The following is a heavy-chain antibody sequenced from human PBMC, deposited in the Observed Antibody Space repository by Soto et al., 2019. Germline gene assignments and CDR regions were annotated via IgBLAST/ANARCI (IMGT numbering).Heavy chain of an antibody. Sequence: ASVKVSCKASGYTFTIYAMHWVRQAPGQRLEWMGWINAGNGNTKYSQKFQGRVTITRDTSASTAYMELSSLRSEDTAVYYCATQDYGDYGLYFQHWGQGTLVTVSS. CDR3: ATQDYGDYGLYFQH. CDR2: INAGNGNT. CDR1: GYTFTIYA. J-gene: IGHJ1*01. D-gene: IGHD4-17*01. V-gene: IGHV1-3*01.